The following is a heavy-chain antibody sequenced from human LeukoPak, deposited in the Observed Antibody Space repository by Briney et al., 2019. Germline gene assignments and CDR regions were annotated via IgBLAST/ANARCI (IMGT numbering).Heavy chain of an antibody. J-gene: IGHJ4*02. D-gene: IGHD6-13*01. CDR1: GFTFSSFA. CDR2: ISVSGDGT. Sequence: GGSLRLSCAASGFTFSSFAMVWVRQAPGKGLEWVSTISVSGDGTYYADSVKGRFTISRDNSKNTLYLQMNSLRAEDTAVYYCARESGSSSWYDYWGQGTLVTVSS. V-gene: IGHV3-23*01. CDR3: ARESGSSSWYDY.